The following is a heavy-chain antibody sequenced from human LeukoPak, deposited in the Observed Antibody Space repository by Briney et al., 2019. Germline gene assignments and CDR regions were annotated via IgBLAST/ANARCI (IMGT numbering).Heavy chain of an antibody. D-gene: IGHD3-10*01. Sequence: ASVKVSCKASGYTFTSYYMHWVRQAPGQGLEWMGIINPSGGSTSYAQKFQGRVTMTRDTSTSTVYMELSSLRSEDTAVYYCARDALAYGSGEFFDYWGQGTLVTVSS. J-gene: IGHJ4*02. CDR3: ARDALAYGSGEFFDY. CDR2: INPSGGST. CDR1: GYTFTSYY. V-gene: IGHV1-46*01.